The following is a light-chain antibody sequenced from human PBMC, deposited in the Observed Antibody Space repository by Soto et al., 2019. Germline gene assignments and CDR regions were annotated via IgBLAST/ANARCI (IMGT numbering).Light chain of an antibody. J-gene: IGLJ1*01. V-gene: IGLV2-23*01. Sequence: QLVLTQPASVSGSPGQSITISCTGSSNTIGGYNVVSWYQQHPGKAPKVIIYEGIKRPSGVSNRFSGAISGSTASLTISGLQAEDEADYYCCSYVGATTYVFGSGTKLTVL. CDR1: SNTIGGYNV. CDR3: CSYVGATTYV. CDR2: EGI.